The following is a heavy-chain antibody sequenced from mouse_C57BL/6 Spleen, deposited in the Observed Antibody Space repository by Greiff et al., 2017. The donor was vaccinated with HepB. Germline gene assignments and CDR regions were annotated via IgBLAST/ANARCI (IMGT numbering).Heavy chain of an antibody. V-gene: IGHV1-55*01. CDR2: IYPGSGST. J-gene: IGHJ4*01. CDR1: GYTFTSYW. CDR3: ARRSLPVDD. Sequence: QVQLQQPGAELVKPGASVKLSCKASGYTFTSYWITWVKQRPGQGLEWIGDIYPGSGSTNYNEKFKSKATLHVDTSSSTAYMQLSSLTSEDSAVYYCARRSLPVDDWCQGTSVTVSS.